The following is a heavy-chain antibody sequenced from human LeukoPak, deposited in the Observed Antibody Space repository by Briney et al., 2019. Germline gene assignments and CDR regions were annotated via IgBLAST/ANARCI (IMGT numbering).Heavy chain of an antibody. CDR1: GFSFSGHW. D-gene: IGHD6-6*01. CDR2: INPTGSTT. CDR3: ARGPNSNWSGLDF. J-gene: IGHJ4*02. Sequence: GGSLRLSCTASGFSFSGHWMHWARQLPGKGLVWVSRINPTGSTTSYADSVKGRFTVSRDNAKNTLYLQVNNLRAEDTAVYYCARGPNSNWSGLDFWGQGTLLTVSS. V-gene: IGHV3-74*01.